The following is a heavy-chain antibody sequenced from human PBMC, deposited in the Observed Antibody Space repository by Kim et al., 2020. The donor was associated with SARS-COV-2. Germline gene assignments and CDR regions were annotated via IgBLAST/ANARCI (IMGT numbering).Heavy chain of an antibody. Sequence: ASVKVSCKASGYTFTTYGISWVRQAPGQGLEWMGWISTYKGDTKYAQNLQGRVTMTTDTSTNTAYMELRSLRSDDTAVYYCARGPLNRDIFYYFDYWGQG. CDR2: ISTYKGDT. CDR3: ARGPLNRDIFYYFDY. V-gene: IGHV1-18*04. CDR1: GYTFTTYG. D-gene: IGHD2-21*01. J-gene: IGHJ4*02.